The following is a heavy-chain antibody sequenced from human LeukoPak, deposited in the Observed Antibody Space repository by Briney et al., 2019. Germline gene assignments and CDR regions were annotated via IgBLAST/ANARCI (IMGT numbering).Heavy chain of an antibody. CDR1: GYTFTSYD. CDR2: MNPSSGNT. Sequence: ASVKVSCKASGYTFTSYDINWVRQATGQGLEWMVWMNPSSGNTGYAQKFQGRVTITRNTSISTAYMELSSLRSEDTAVYSCARGERDDYSKNFDYWGQGTLVTVSS. CDR3: ARGERDDYSKNFDY. J-gene: IGHJ4*02. D-gene: IGHD4-11*01. V-gene: IGHV1-8*03.